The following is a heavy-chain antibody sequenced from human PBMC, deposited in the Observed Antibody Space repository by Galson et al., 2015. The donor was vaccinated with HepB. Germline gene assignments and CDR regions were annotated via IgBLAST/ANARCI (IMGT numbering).Heavy chain of an antibody. CDR2: IYWDDDK. CDR3: AHMYYYDSSGYYEDY. CDR1: GFSLSTSGVG. D-gene: IGHD3-22*01. J-gene: IGHJ4*02. V-gene: IGHV2-5*02. Sequence: PALVKPTQTLTLTCTFSGFSLSTSGVGVGWIRQPPGKALEWLALIYWDDDKRYSPSLKSRLTITKDTSKNQVVLTMTNMDPVDTATYYCAHMYYYDSSGYYEDYWGQGTLVTVSS.